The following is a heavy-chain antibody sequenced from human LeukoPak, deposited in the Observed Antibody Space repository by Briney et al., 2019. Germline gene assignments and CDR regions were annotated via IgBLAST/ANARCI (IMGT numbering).Heavy chain of an antibody. CDR3: ASHYRSPSGATTLFYFDY. D-gene: IGHD1-26*01. CDR2: ISYDGSNK. J-gene: IGHJ4*02. CDR1: GFTFSSYA. Sequence: PGGSLRLSCAASGFTFSSYAMHWVRQAPGKGLEWVAVISYDGSNKYYADSVKGRFTISRDNSKNTLYLQMYSLRPDDTAVYYCASHYRSPSGATTLFYFDYWGQGALVTVSS. V-gene: IGHV3-30*14.